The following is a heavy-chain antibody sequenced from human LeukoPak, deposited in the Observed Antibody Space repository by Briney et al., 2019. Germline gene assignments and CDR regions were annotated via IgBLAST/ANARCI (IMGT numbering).Heavy chain of an antibody. Sequence: SQTLSLTCTVSGGSISSGSYYWSWIRQPAGKGLEWIGSIYHSGSTYYNPSLKSRVTISVDTSKNQFSLKLSSVTAADTAVYYCARAVVAATNWFDPWGQGTLVTVSS. CDR3: ARAVVAATNWFDP. D-gene: IGHD2-15*01. CDR1: GGSISSGSYY. CDR2: IYHSGST. J-gene: IGHJ5*02. V-gene: IGHV4-61*02.